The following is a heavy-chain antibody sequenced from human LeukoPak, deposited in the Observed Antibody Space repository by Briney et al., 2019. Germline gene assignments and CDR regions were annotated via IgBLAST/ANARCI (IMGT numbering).Heavy chain of an antibody. J-gene: IGHJ4*02. CDR3: ARNDRGTYYFDY. D-gene: IGHD3-10*01. Sequence: PGGSLRLSCAASGFTFSNAWMSWVRQAPGKGLEWVGRIKSKTDGGTTDYAAPVKGRFTISRDNSKNTLYLQMNSLRAEDTAVYYCARNDRGTYYFDYWGQGTLVTVSS. CDR2: IKSKTDGGTT. CDR1: GFTFSNAW. V-gene: IGHV3-15*01.